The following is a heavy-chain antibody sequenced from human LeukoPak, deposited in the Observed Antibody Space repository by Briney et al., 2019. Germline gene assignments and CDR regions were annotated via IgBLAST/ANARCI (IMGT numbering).Heavy chain of an antibody. CDR2: INPYSGDT. V-gene: IGHV1-2*02. CDR3: ARANGGGAYYPFDY. J-gene: IGHJ4*02. D-gene: IGHD2-21*02. CDR1: GYTFTGYY. Sequence: ASVKVSCKASGYTFTGYYMHWVRQAPGQGLEWMAWINPYSGDTDSAQKFQGRVTVTRDTSITTAYMDLSRLRSDDTAVYYCARANGGGAYYPFDYWGQGAPVTVSS.